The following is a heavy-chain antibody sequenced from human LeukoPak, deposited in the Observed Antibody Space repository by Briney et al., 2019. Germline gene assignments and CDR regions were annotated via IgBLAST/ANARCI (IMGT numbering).Heavy chain of an antibody. J-gene: IGHJ4*02. D-gene: IGHD6-19*01. CDR3: ARGVFATGWYPDNFDY. CDR2: ISHKGENT. CDR1: GFIFSSYA. Sequence: GGSLRLSCAASGFIFSSYAMTWVRQAPGKGLEWVSGISHKGENTYYADSVKGRFTISRGNAENSVFLQMDSLRVEDTAVYYCARGVFATGWYPDNFDYWGQGSLVTVSS. V-gene: IGHV3-23*01.